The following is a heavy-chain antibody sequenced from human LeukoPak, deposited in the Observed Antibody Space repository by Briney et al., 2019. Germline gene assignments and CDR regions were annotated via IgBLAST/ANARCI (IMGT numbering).Heavy chain of an antibody. V-gene: IGHV3-48*03. D-gene: IGHD3-10*01. Sequence: GGSLRLSCAASGFTFSSYEMNWVRQAPGKGLEWVSYISSSGSTIYYADSVKGRFTISRDNAKNSLYLQMNSLRAEDTAVYYCARAKAITYYYGSGSLDYWGQGTLVTVSS. CDR2: ISSSGSTI. CDR1: GFTFSSYE. CDR3: ARAKAITYYYGSGSLDY. J-gene: IGHJ4*02.